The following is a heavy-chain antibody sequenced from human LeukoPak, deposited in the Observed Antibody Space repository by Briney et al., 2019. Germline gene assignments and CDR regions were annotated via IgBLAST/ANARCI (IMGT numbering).Heavy chain of an antibody. CDR3: ARLGGGSYGYYYYYGMDV. CDR1: GGSFSGYY. D-gene: IGHD1-26*01. V-gene: IGHV4-34*01. J-gene: IGHJ6*02. Sequence: SETLSLTCAVYGGSFSGYYWSWIRQPPGKGLEWIGEINHSGSTNYNPSLKSRVTISVDTSKNQFSLKLSSVTAADTAVYYCARLGGGSYGYYYYYGMDVWGQGTTVTVSS. CDR2: INHSGST.